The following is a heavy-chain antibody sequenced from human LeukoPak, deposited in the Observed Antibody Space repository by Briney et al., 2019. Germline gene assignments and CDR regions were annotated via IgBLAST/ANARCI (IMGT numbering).Heavy chain of an antibody. J-gene: IGHJ4*02. D-gene: IGHD2-15*01. CDR3: ARDGGLAYSGEFDY. CDR2: IYHSGST. CDR1: GYSISSGYY. V-gene: IGHV4-38-2*02. Sequence: SSETLSLTCTVSGYSISSGYYWGWIRPPPGKGLEWIGSIYHSGSTYYNPSLKSRVTISVDTSKNQFSLKLSSVTAADTAVYYCARDGGLAYSGEFDYWGRGTLVTVSS.